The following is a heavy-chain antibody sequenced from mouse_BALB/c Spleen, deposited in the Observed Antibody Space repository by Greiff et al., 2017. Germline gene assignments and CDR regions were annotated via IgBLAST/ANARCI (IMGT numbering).Heavy chain of an antibody. V-gene: IGHV1-54*01. CDR3: ARRTTAYYFDY. CDR2: INPGSGGT. D-gene: IGHD1-2*01. CDR1: GYAFTNYL. J-gene: IGHJ2*01. Sequence: VQLQQSGAELVRPGTSVKVSCKASGYAFTNYLIEWVKQRPGQGLEWIGVINPGSGGTNYNEKFKGKATLTADKSSSTAYMQLSSLTSDDSAVYFCARRTTAYYFDYWGQGTTLTVSS.